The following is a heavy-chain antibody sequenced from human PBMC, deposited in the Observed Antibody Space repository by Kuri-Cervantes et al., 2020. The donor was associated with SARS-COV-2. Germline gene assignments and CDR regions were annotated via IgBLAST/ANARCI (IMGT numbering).Heavy chain of an antibody. CDR2: ISAYNGNT. Sequence: ASVQVSCKVSGYTFTSYGISWVRQAPGQGLEWMGWISAYNGNTDYAQKLQGRVTMTTDTSTSTAYMELRSLRPDDTAVYYCARAPHLLRFLEWLPSRLYWFDPWGQGTLVTVSS. J-gene: IGHJ5*02. D-gene: IGHD3-3*01. CDR1: GYTFTSYG. CDR3: ARAPHLLRFLEWLPSRLYWFDP. V-gene: IGHV1-18*01.